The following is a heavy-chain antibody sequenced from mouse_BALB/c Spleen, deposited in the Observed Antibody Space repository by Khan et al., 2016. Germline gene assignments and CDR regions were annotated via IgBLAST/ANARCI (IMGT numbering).Heavy chain of an antibody. Sequence: EVELVESGGGLVQPGGSLKLSCAASGFTFSNYGMSWVRQTPDKRLELVATINSNGGSTYYPDSVKGRFTISRDTAKNTLYLQMSSLKSEDTAMYYCARAYSYAMDDWGQGTSVTVAA. D-gene: IGHD2-10*01. CDR3: ARAYSYAMDD. J-gene: IGHJ4*01. CDR1: GFTFSNYG. V-gene: IGHV5-6-3*01. CDR2: INSNGGST.